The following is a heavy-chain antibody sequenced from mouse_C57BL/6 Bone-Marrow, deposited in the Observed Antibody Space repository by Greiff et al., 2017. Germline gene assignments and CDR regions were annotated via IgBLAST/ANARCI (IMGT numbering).Heavy chain of an antibody. CDR1: GYAFSSYW. CDR2: IYPCDGDT. CDR3: ARWNWVYYDY. Sequence: QVQLKQSGAELVKPGASVKISCKASGYAFSSYWMNWVKQRPGKGLEGIGQIYPCDGDTNYNGKFKGKATLTADKSSSTAYMQLSSLTSEDSAVYFCARWNWVYYDYWCQGTTLTVSS. J-gene: IGHJ2*01. V-gene: IGHV1-80*01. D-gene: IGHD4-1*01.